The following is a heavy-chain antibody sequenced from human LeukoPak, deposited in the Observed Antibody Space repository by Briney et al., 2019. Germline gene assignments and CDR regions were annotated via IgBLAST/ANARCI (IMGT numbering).Heavy chain of an antibody. V-gene: IGHV4-30-4*08. CDR2: IYYSGST. Sequence: SETLSLTCTVSGGSISSGDYYWSWIRQPPGKGLEWIGYIYYSGSTYYNPSLKSRVTISVDTSKNQFSLKLSSVTAADTAVYYCATAGLYCSGGSCGTDAFDIWCQGTMVTVSS. CDR3: ATAGLYCSGGSCGTDAFDI. J-gene: IGHJ3*02. CDR1: GGSISSGDYY. D-gene: IGHD2-15*01.